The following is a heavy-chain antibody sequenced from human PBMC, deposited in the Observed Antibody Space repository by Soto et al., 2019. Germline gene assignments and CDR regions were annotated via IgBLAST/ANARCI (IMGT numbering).Heavy chain of an antibody. V-gene: IGHV4-39*01. J-gene: IGHJ3*02. D-gene: IGHD3-22*01. CDR2: VYYSGST. CDR3: ARQTDSYYTFDAFDI. CDR1: GGSISSGSYY. Sequence: SETLSLTYTVSGGSISSGSYYWDWIRQPPGKGLEWIGNVYYSGSTNYNPSLESRVTISVDTSKNQFSLKLSSVTAADTAVYYCARQTDSYYTFDAFDIWGQGTMVTVSS.